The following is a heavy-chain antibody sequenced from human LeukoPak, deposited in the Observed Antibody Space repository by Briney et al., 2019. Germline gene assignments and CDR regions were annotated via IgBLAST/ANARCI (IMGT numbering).Heavy chain of an antibody. CDR1: GGSISSGSYY. V-gene: IGHV4-61*02. CDR2: IYTSGST. J-gene: IGHJ5*02. Sequence: SETLSLTCTVSGGSISSGSYYWSWIRQPAGKGLEWIGRIYTSGSTNYNPSLKSRVTISVDTSKNQFSLKLSSVTAADTAVYYCASLPASSLNWFDPWGQGTLVTVSS. D-gene: IGHD6-13*01. CDR3: ASLPASSLNWFDP.